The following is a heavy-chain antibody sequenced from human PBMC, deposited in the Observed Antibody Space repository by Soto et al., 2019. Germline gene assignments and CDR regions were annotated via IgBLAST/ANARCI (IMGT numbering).Heavy chain of an antibody. D-gene: IGHD3-22*01. CDR1: GDSITSNDYY. CDR3: ARASVQIITSYLAMDV. Sequence: QVQLQESGPGLLRPSQTLSLTCTVSGDSITSNDYYLTWVRQPPGKGLEWLAHIYYTGSTSYNPSLERRGSISLDTSKNQFSLRVRSVTAADTAVSYCARASVQIITSYLAMDVWCQGTSISVSS. J-gene: IGHJ6*02. CDR2: IYYTGST. V-gene: IGHV4-30-4*01.